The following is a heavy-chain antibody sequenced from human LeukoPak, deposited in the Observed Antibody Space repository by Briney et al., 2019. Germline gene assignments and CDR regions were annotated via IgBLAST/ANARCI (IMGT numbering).Heavy chain of an antibody. CDR2: INPNSGNT. J-gene: IGHJ5*02. CDR1: GYTFTSSD. V-gene: IGHV1-8*03. Sequence: ASVTVSCKTSGYTFTSSDINWVRQATGQGLEWMGWINPNSGNTGYAQKFQGRVTITRNTSIGTAYMELSSLSSEDTAVYYCARVIVVIPGTNVWFDPWGQGTLVTVSS. CDR3: ARVIVVIPGTNVWFDP. D-gene: IGHD2-2*01.